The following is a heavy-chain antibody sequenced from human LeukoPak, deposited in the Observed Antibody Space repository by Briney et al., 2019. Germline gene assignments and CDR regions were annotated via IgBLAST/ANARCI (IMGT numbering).Heavy chain of an antibody. CDR3: AKDRTVGASYWYFDL. Sequence: GGSLRLSCAVSGFTFSSYAVSWVRQAPGKGLEWVSTISGSDGSTYYADSVKGRFTISRDNSKNTLYLQMNSLRAEDTAVYYCAKDRTVGASYWYFDLWGRGTLVTVSS. V-gene: IGHV3-23*01. CDR2: ISGSDGST. J-gene: IGHJ2*01. D-gene: IGHD1-26*01. CDR1: GFTFSSYA.